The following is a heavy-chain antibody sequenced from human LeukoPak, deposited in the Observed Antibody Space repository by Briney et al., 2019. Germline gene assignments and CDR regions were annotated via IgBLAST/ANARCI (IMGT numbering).Heavy chain of an antibody. CDR3: ARLAVAQGD. D-gene: IGHD6-19*01. CDR1: GGTFSSYA. V-gene: IGHV1-69*04. CDR2: IIPILGIA. J-gene: IGHJ4*02. Sequence: SVKVSRKASGGTFSSYAISWVRQAPGQGVEWMGRIIPILGIANYAQKFQGRVTITADKSTSTAYMELSSLRSEDTAVYYCARLAVAQGDWGQGTLVTVSS.